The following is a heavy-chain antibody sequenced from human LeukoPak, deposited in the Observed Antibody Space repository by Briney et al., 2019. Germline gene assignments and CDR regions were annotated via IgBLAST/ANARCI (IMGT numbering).Heavy chain of an antibody. J-gene: IGHJ6*03. CDR1: GYTFTAYY. CDR3: ARDGRGGYCRPPSSYYYYYLDV. V-gene: IGHV1-2*06. Sequence: ASVKVSCKASGYTFTAYYMHWVRQAPGQGLEWVGRFTPNSGDTPYVRYAQRFECRVTMTADTSLSTAYLEFSSLTSDDTAVYYCARDGRGGYCRPPSSYYYYYLDVWGKGTTVTVSS. CDR2: FTPNSGDTPYV. D-gene: IGHD2-21*02.